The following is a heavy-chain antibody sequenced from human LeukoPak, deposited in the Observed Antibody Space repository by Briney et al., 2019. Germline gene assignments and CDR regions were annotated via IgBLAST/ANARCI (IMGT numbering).Heavy chain of an antibody. CDR1: GGSISSYY. D-gene: IGHD2-2*02. CDR3: ARGAPQSSSTSCYTAFDI. CDR2: IYTSGST. Sequence: SETLSLTCTVSGGSISSYYWSWIRQPAGKGLEWIGRIYTSGSTNYNPSLKSRVTMSVDTSKNQFSLKLSSVTAADTAVYYCARGAPQSSSTSCYTAFDIWGQGTMVTVSS. V-gene: IGHV4-4*07. J-gene: IGHJ3*02.